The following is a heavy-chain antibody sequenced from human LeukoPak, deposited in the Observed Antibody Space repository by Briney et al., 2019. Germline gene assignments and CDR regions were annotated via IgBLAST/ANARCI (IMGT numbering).Heavy chain of an antibody. J-gene: IGHJ6*02. CDR3: ARGWTTPYNYYYYCMDV. Sequence: SETLSLTCTVSGGSISSYYWSWIRQPPGKGLEWIGYIYSSGSTNYNPSLKSRVTISVDTSKNQFSLKLSSVTAADTAVYYCARGWTTPYNYYYYCMDVWGQGTTVTVSS. V-gene: IGHV4-59*08. CDR1: GGSISSYY. CDR2: IYSSGST. D-gene: IGHD3/OR15-3a*01.